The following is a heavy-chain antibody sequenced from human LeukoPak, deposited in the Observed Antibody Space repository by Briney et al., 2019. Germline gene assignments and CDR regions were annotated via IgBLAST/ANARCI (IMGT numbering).Heavy chain of an antibody. CDR1: GSTLTELS. D-gene: IGHD1-26*01. J-gene: IGHJ4*02. V-gene: IGHV1-24*01. CDR3: ATDVRSVGATRDY. CDR2: FDPEDGET. Sequence: GASVKVSCKVSGSTLTELSMHWVRQTPGKGLEWMGGFDPEDGETIYAQKFQGRVTMTEDTSTDTAYMELSSLRSEDTAVYYCATDVRSVGATRDYWGQGTLVTVSS.